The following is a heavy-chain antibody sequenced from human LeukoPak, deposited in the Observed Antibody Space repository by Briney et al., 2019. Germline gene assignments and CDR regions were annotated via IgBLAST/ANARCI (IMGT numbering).Heavy chain of an antibody. D-gene: IGHD4-23*01. Sequence: SQTLSLTCAVSGGSISSGGYSWSWIRQPPGKGLEWIGYIYHSGSTHYNPSLKSRVTISVDRSKNQFSLKLSSVTAADTAVYYCARVNYGGAFDIWGQGTMVTVSS. CDR1: GGSISSGGYS. CDR2: IYHSGST. J-gene: IGHJ3*02. CDR3: ARVNYGGAFDI. V-gene: IGHV4-30-2*01.